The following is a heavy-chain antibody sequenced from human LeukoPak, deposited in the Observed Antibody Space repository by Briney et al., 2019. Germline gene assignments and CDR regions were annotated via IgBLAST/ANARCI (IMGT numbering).Heavy chain of an antibody. CDR2: ISYDGSNK. D-gene: IGHD3-3*01. Sequence: PGGSLRLSCAASGFTFSSYAMHWVRQAPGKGLEWVAVISYDGSNKYYADSVKGRFTISRDNSKNTLYLQMNSLRAEDTAVYYCARANDFWSGRTSEAFDIWGQGTMVTVSS. J-gene: IGHJ3*02. CDR1: GFTFSSYA. V-gene: IGHV3-30-3*01. CDR3: ARANDFWSGRTSEAFDI.